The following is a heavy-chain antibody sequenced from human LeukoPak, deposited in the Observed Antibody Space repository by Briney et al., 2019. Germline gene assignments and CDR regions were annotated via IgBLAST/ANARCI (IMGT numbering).Heavy chain of an antibody. D-gene: IGHD4-17*01. J-gene: IGHJ5*02. CDR3: AKEAPDDYGDYGDWFDP. V-gene: IGHV3-33*06. CDR1: GFRFSDFG. CDR2: IWYDRSKK. Sequence: GGSLRLSCAASGFRFSDFGMHWVRQAPGKGLEWVAVIWYDRSKKFYADSVEGRFTISSDNSKNTLFLQMNSLRAEDTAVYYCAKEAPDDYGDYGDWFDPWGQGTLVTVSS.